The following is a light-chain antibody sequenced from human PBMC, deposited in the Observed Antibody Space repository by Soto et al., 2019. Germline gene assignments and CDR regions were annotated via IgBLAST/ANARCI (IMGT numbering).Light chain of an antibody. CDR3: QQYYSYPIT. CDR2: KAS. V-gene: IGKV1-5*03. Sequence: DIQMTQSPSTLSASVGDRVTITCRASQSISSWLAWYQQKPGKAPNLLIYKASSLESGVPSRFSGSGSGTEFTLTISSLQPDDFATYYCQQYYSYPITFGQGTRLEIK. CDR1: QSISSW. J-gene: IGKJ5*01.